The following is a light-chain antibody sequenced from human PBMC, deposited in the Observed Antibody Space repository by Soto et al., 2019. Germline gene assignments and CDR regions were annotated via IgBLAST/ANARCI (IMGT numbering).Light chain of an antibody. J-gene: IGKJ2*01. CDR2: AAS. CDR1: QDISYY. V-gene: IGKV1-33*01. CDR3: QQDDNHPPYT. Sequence: DIQMPHSPSSLSATVGDSVTITCQSSQDISYYLHWYQPKPGKAPTLLSSAASNWETGVPSRFSGSGSGTDFTFTISSLQPEDIATYYCQQDDNHPPYTFGQGTKLEIK.